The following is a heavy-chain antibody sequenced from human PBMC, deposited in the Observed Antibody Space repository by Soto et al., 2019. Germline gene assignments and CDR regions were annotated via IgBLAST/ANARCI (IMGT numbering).Heavy chain of an antibody. V-gene: IGHV3-72*01. D-gene: IGHD4-17*01. J-gene: IGHJ4*02. CDR1: GFIFSDHY. Sequence: GSLRLSCAASGFIFSDHYMDWVRQAPGKGLDWVGRVRNRANSYTTEYAASVKGRFTISRDDSKSSVYLQMNSLKTDDTAVYYCTRMTTVTPDFDYWGQGTLVTVSS. CDR3: TRMTTVTPDFDY. CDR2: VRNRANSYTT.